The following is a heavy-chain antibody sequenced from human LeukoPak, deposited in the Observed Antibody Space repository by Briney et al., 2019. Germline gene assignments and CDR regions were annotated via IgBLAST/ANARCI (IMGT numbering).Heavy chain of an antibody. CDR2: ISSSSDYI. J-gene: IGHJ6*03. CDR1: GATFSSYS. Sequence: GGSLRLSCAASGATFSSYSMTWVRQAPGKGLERVSSISSSSDYIYYADSVRGRFTISRDNAKNSLYLQMNSLRAEDTAVYYCARGYCSSTSCFAYYYYYMDVRGKGTTVTVSS. D-gene: IGHD2-2*01. CDR3: ARGYCSSTSCFAYYYYYMDV. V-gene: IGHV3-21*01.